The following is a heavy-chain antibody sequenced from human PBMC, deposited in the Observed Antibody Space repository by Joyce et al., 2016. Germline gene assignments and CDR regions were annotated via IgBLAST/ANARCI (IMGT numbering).Heavy chain of an antibody. V-gene: IGHV1-69*01. Sequence: QVQLVQSGAEVKKPESSVKVSCKASGGTFRSSSINWVRQAPGQGLEWMGGLVPIFASPNYAQKFHDRVTMTADESTSTAYLEMRSLRSEDTAMYYCARQTAGGYFQHWGQGTLVTVSS. CDR3: ARQTAGGYFQH. J-gene: IGHJ1*01. CDR2: LVPIFASP. D-gene: IGHD6-13*01. CDR1: GGTFRSSS.